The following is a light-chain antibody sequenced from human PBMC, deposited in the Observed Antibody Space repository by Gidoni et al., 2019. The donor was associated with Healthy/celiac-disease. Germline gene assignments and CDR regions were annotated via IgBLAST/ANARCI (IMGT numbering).Light chain of an antibody. CDR1: SSDVGGSNY. V-gene: IGLV2-14*01. CDR2: EVS. Sequence: QSALPQPAPASRSLRRPITISCTGTSSDVGGSNYVPWYHQHPRKAPKLMIYEVSNRPSGVSNRFSGSKSGNTASLTISGRQAEDEADYYCSSYTSSSTYVFGTGTKVTVL. CDR3: SSYTSSSTYV. J-gene: IGLJ1*01.